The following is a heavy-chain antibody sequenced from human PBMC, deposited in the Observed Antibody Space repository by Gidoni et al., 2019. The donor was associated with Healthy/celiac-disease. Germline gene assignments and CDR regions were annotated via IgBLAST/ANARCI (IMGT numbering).Heavy chain of an antibody. CDR2: MNPNSGNT. D-gene: IGHD3-9*01. CDR3: ARGHDYDILTGPGFDL. J-gene: IGHJ2*01. CDR1: GYTFTSYD. V-gene: IGHV1-8*01. Sequence: QVQLVQSGAEVKKRGASVKVSCKASGYTFTSYDINWVRQAPGQGLELMGWMNPNSGNTGYAQKFQGRVTMTRNTSISTAYMELSSLRSEDTAVYYCARGHDYDILTGPGFDLWGRGTLVTVSS.